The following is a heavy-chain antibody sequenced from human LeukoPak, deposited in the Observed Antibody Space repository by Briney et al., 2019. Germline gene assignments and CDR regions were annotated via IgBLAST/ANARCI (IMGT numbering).Heavy chain of an antibody. CDR2: IYYSGST. V-gene: IGHV4-59*01. D-gene: IGHD6-19*01. Sequence: KSSETLSLTCTVSGGSISSYYWSWIRRPPGKGLEWIGYIYYSGSTNYNPSLKSRVTISVDTSKNQFSLKLSSVTAADTAVYYCARGVTSSGWFGGAFDIWGQGTMVTVSS. J-gene: IGHJ3*02. CDR3: ARGVTSSGWFGGAFDI. CDR1: GGSISSYY.